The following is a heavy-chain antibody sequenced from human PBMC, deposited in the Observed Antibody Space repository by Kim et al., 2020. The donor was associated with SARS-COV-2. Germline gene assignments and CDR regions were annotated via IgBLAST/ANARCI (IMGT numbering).Heavy chain of an antibody. V-gene: IGHV3-30*18. J-gene: IGHJ6*02. CDR1: GFTFSSYG. D-gene: IGHD6-19*01. CDR2: ISYDGSNK. CDR3: AKDSRWWASGWSRDYYYYYGMDV. Sequence: GGSLRLSCAASGFTFSSYGMHWVRQAPGKGLEWVAVISYDGSNKYYADSVKGRFTISRDNSKNTLYLQMNSLRAEDTAVYYCAKDSRWWASGWSRDYYYYYGMDVWGQGTTVTVSS.